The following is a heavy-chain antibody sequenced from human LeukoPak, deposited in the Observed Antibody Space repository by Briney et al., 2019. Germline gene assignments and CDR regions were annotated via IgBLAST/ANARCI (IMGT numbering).Heavy chain of an antibody. CDR3: AKASGDSDSSGWYGFYFDY. J-gene: IGHJ4*02. Sequence: GGSLRLSCAASGFTFSSYAMSWVRQAPGKGLEWVSAISGSGGSTYYADSVKGRFTISRDNSKNTLYLQMNSLRAEDTAVYYCAKASGDSDSSGWYGFYFDYWGQGTLVTVSS. D-gene: IGHD6-19*01. CDR2: ISGSGGST. CDR1: GFTFSSYA. V-gene: IGHV3-23*01.